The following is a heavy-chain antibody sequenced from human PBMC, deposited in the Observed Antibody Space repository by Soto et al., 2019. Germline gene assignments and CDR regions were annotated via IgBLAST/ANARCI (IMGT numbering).Heavy chain of an antibody. D-gene: IGHD1-26*01. CDR3: ARDLKVLVGATTVFGY. Sequence: XSVKVSCKASGYTFTSDGISWVRQAPVQGLEWMGWISAYNGNTNYAQKLQGRVTMTTDTSTSTAYMELRSLRSDDTAVYYCARDLKVLVGATTVFGYWGQGTLVTVSS. CDR1: GYTFTSDG. CDR2: ISAYNGNT. J-gene: IGHJ4*02. V-gene: IGHV1-18*01.